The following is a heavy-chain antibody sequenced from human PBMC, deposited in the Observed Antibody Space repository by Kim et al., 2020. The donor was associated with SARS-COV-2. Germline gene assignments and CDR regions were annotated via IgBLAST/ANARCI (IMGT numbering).Heavy chain of an antibody. Sequence: ASVKVSCKASGYTFANNGITWVRQAPGQGLEWMGWISPYNGATSYAQKFQGRVTLTTDTSTTTASMDLRSLTSDDTAMYSCARFASGWYVPPHNYFYYYMDVWGKGAAVTFSS. CDR2: ISPYNGAT. D-gene: IGHD6-19*01. V-gene: IGHV1-18*01. CDR3: ARFASGWYVPPHNYFYYYMDV. J-gene: IGHJ6*03. CDR1: GYTFANNG.